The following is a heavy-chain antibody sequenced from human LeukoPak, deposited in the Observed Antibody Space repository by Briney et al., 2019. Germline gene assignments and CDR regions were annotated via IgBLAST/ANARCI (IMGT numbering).Heavy chain of an antibody. CDR3: ARGSFGRYYDFWGGSAFDP. CDR2: ISAYNGNT. J-gene: IGHJ5*02. V-gene: IGHV1-18*01. CDR1: GYTFTSYG. D-gene: IGHD3-3*01. Sequence: ASVKVSCKASGYTFTSYGISWVRQAPGQGLEWMGWISAYNGNTNYAQKLQGRVTMTTDTSTSTAYMELRSLRSDDTAVYYCARGSFGRYYDFWGGSAFDPWGQGTLVTVSS.